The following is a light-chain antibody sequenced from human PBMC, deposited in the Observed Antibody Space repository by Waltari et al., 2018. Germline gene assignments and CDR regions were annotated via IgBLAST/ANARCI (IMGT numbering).Light chain of an antibody. CDR3: CSYAGESRVV. Sequence: QSALTQPASVSGSPGQSITISCTGTRRNIGAHDFVSWFQQPPGQAPKRIISEANKRPSGVSYRFSGSKSGNTASLTISGLQTEDEADYYCCSYAGESRVVFGGGTKLTVL. CDR2: EAN. CDR1: RRNIGAHDF. J-gene: IGLJ2*01. V-gene: IGLV2-23*01.